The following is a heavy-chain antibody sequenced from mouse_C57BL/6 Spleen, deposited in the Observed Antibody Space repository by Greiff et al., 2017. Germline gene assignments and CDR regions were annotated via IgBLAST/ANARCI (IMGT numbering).Heavy chain of an antibody. CDR1: GYSITSGYY. CDR3: AREGGSLYAMDY. CDR2: ISYDGSN. D-gene: IGHD1-1*02. V-gene: IGHV3-6*01. J-gene: IGHJ4*01. Sequence: EVQLQESGPGLVKPSQSLSLTCSVTGYSITSGYYWNWIRQFPGNKLEWMGYISYDGSNNYNPSLKNRISITRDTSKNQFFLKLNSVTTEDTATYYCAREGGSLYAMDYWGQGTSVTVSS.